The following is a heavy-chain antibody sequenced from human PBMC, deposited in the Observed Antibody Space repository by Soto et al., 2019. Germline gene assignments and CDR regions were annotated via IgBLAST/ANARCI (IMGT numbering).Heavy chain of an antibody. Sequence: GESLKISCKASGYSFTRKWIGWVRQMPGKGLEWMGIIYPGDSDTRYSPCFQGHVTISADKSISTAYLQWSSLKASDTAMYYCARQAQQLVRGAFDIWGQGTMVTVSS. CDR1: GYSFTRKW. CDR3: ARQAQQLVRGAFDI. D-gene: IGHD6-13*01. CDR2: IYPGDSDT. J-gene: IGHJ3*02. V-gene: IGHV5-51*01.